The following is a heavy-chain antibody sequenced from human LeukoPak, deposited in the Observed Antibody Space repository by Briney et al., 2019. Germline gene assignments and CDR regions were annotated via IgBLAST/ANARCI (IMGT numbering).Heavy chain of an antibody. V-gene: IGHV3-43*02. D-gene: IGHD5-18*01. CDR2: ISGDGGST. Sequence: PGGSLRLSCAASGFTFDDYAMHWVRQAPGKGLEWVSLISGDGGSTYYADSVKGRFTISRDNCKNSLYLQVNSLRTEDTALYYCAKDIQLWRDFDYWGQGTLVTVSS. J-gene: IGHJ4*02. CDR1: GFTFDDYA. CDR3: AKDIQLWRDFDY.